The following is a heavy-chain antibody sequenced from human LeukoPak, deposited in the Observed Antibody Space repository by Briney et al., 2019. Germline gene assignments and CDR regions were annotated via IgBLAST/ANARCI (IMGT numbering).Heavy chain of an antibody. J-gene: IGHJ4*02. Sequence: SQTLSLTCTLSGGSISSYYWSWIRQPPGKGLEWIGYIYYSGSTNYNPSLKSRVTISVDTSKSQFSLKLSSVTAADTAVYYCATNTAMVPYYFDYWGQGTLVTVSS. CDR1: GGSISSYY. V-gene: IGHV4-59*01. CDR3: ATNTAMVPYYFDY. CDR2: IYYSGST. D-gene: IGHD5-18*01.